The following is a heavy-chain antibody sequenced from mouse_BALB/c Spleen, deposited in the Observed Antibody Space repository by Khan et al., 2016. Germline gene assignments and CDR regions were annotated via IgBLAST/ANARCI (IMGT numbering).Heavy chain of an antibody. CDR3: ARRDDGGGAMDY. D-gene: IGHD2-3*01. CDR1: GFSLTSYG. V-gene: IGHV2-6*02. CDR2: IWSDGST. Sequence: QVQLKESGPGLVAPSQSLSITCTVSGFSLTSYGVHWVRQPPGKGLEWLVVIWSDGSTTYNSALKSRLSISKDNSKSQVFLKMNSLQTDDTAMHYCARRDDGGGAMDYWGQGTSVTVSS. J-gene: IGHJ4*01.